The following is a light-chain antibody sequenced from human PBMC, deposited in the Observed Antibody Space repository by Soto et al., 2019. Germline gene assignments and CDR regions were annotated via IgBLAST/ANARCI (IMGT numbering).Light chain of an antibody. V-gene: IGKV3-11*01. CDR3: QQRANWPPT. Sequence: EIVLTQSPATLSLSPGERATLSCRASQRVSSYLAWYQEKPGQAPRLLIYDASNRATGIPARFSGSGSGTDFTLTISSVEPEDFEVYYCQQRANWPPTFGQGTKVDIK. J-gene: IGKJ1*01. CDR1: QRVSSY. CDR2: DAS.